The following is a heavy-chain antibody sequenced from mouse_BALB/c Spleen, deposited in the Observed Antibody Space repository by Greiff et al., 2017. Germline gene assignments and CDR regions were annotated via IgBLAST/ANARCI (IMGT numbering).Heavy chain of an antibody. J-gene: IGHJ3*01. D-gene: IGHD3-2*01. Sequence: VQLQQSGAELARPGASVKLSCKASGYTFTSYWMQWVKQRPGQGLEWIGAIYPGDGDTRYTQKFKGKATLTADKSSSTAYMQLSSLASEDSAVYYCAKGDSSGLYWGKGTLVTVSA. CDR3: AKGDSSGLY. CDR2: IYPGDGDT. V-gene: IGHV1-87*01. CDR1: GYTFTSYW.